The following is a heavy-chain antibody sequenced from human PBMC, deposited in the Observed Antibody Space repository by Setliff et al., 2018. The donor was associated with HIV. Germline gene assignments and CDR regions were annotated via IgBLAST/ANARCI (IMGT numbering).Heavy chain of an antibody. CDR3: AKGGYGGAYYVAGY. CDR1: GFTFWSHS. CDR2: ISRGGDSI. Sequence: GGSLRLSCAASGFTFWSHSMLWVRQAPGKGLQWVAYISRGGDSIFYADFVKGRFTIARDDTKNTVSLQMTNLEPGDTAMYYCAKGGYGGAYYVAGYWGQGTKVTVSS. V-gene: IGHV3-48*04. D-gene: IGHD5-18*01. J-gene: IGHJ4*02.